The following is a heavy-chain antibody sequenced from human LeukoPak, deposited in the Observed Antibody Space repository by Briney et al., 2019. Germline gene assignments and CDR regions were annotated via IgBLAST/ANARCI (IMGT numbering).Heavy chain of an antibody. J-gene: IGHJ6*02. Sequence: SETLSLTCTVSGGSINYYYWMWIRQPPGKGLEWIGYIYYSGGTHYNPSLKSRVTMLVDTSKNQFSLKLTAVTAADTAVYYCARDPDSSGYYRSSYYYYGMDVWGQETTVTVSS. CDR3: ARDPDSSGYYRSSYYYYGMDV. V-gene: IGHV4-59*01. CDR2: IYYSGGT. CDR1: GGSINYYY. D-gene: IGHD3-22*01.